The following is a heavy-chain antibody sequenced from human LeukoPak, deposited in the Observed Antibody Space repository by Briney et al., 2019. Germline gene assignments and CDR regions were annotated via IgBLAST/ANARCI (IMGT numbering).Heavy chain of an antibody. V-gene: IGHV4-34*01. J-gene: IGHJ4*02. CDR3: ARVVVVAATFDY. D-gene: IGHD2-15*01. CDR2: INHSGST. CDR1: GGSFSGYY. Sequence: SETLSLTCAVYGGSFSGYYWSWIRQPPGKGLEWIGGINHSGSTNYNPSLKSRVTISVDTSKNQFSLKLSSVTAADTAVYYCARVVVVAATFDYWGQGTLVTVSS.